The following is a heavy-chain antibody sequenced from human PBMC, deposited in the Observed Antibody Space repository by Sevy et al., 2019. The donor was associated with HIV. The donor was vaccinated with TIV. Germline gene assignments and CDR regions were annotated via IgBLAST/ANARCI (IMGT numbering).Heavy chain of an antibody. D-gene: IGHD2-8*01. J-gene: IGHJ4*02. CDR1: GFTFSKYS. Sequence: GGSLRLSCAASGFTFSKYSMSWVRQPPGKGLEWVSTLSFGCGEINHADSVKGRFTISRDNSLNSVYLQMNKLRADDTAVYYFAVEGCINPHAYWGQGTLVTVS. CDR2: LSFGCGEI. CDR3: AVEGCINPHAY. V-gene: IGHV3-23*01.